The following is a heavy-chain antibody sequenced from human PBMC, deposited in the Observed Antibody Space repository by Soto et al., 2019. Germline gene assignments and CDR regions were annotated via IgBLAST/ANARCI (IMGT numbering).Heavy chain of an antibody. J-gene: IGHJ5*02. CDR1: GFTFSSYW. CDR3: ARDEWGYDFWGGYRAPNNWFDP. CDR2: IKQDGSEK. D-gene: IGHD3-3*01. V-gene: IGHV3-7*01. Sequence: GGSLRLSCAASGFTFSSYWMSWVRQAPGKGLEWVANIKQDGSEKYYVDSVKGRFTICRDNAKNSLYLQMNSLRAEDTAVYYCARDEWGYDFWGGYRAPNNWFDPWGQGTLVTVSS.